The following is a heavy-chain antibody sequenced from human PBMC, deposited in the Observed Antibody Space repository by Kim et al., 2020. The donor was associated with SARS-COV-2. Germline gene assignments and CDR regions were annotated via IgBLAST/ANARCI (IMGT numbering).Heavy chain of an antibody. D-gene: IGHD1-26*01. J-gene: IGHJ4*02. Sequence: GGSLRLSCTTSGFTFSYFPLAWVRQPPGKGLEWLSAISADGSSAFYAESVKGRFTISRDSSKNAVFLQMYSLTADDTAIYYCAKENKNSYTTALDYWGQGTRVTVSS. CDR3: AKENKNSYTTALDY. CDR2: ISADGSSA. V-gene: IGHV3-23*01. CDR1: GFTFSYFP.